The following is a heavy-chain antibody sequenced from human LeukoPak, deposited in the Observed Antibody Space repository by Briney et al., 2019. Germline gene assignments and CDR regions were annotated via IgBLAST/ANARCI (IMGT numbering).Heavy chain of an antibody. CDR2: ISHDGRDT. Sequence: GGSLRLSCEASGFTFSTFPMHWVRQTPDKRLEWVAVISHDGRDTYYADSVKGRFAISRDNSKNTLYLQMNSLSPEDTAVVYCARVGRVSIYPSYMDVWGKGTTVIVSS. V-gene: IGHV3-30*09. CDR3: ARVGRVSIYPSYMDV. CDR1: GFTFSTFP. J-gene: IGHJ6*03. D-gene: IGHD6-6*01.